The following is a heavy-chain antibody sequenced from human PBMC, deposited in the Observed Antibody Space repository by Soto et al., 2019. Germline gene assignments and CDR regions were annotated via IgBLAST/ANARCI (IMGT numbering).Heavy chain of an antibody. J-gene: IGHJ5*02. V-gene: IGHV4-31*03. CDR1: GGSISSGGYY. CDR2: IYYSGDI. D-gene: IGHD2-2*01. Sequence: SETLSLTCTVSGGSISSGGYYWNWIRQPPGKGLEWIGYIYYSGDIYYSPSLKSRVTISLDTSKNQFSLKLNSVTAADTAVYYCASQAPPDCISTRCSDWFDPWGQGTLVTVAS. CDR3: ASQAPPDCISTRCSDWFDP.